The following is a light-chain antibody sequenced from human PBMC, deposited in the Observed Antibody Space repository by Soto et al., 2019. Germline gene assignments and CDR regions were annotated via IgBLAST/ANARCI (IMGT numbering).Light chain of an antibody. CDR3: CSFAGRDTLL. CDR1: SSDVGTYSL. J-gene: IGLJ2*01. V-gene: IGLV2-23*01. Sequence: QSVLTQPASVSGSPGQSITFSCTGTSSDVGTYSLVSWYQHHPGEAPKVIIYEGYKRPSGVSNRFSGSRSGNAVSLTISGLQAEDEADYYCCSFAGRDTLLFGGGTKLAGL. CDR2: EGY.